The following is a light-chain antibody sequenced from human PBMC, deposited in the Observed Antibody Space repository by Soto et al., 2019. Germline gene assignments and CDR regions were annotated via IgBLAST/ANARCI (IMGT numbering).Light chain of an antibody. CDR2: DVS. CDR1: SSDVGGYNY. V-gene: IGLV2-14*01. J-gene: IGLJ2*01. Sequence: QSALTQPASVSGSPGQSITISCTGTSSDVGGYNYVSWYQQHPGKAPKLMIYDVSNRPSGVSDRFSGSKSGNTASLTISGLQAEDEADYSCRSYTSSSTHVVFGGGTKLTVL. CDR3: RSYTSSSTHVV.